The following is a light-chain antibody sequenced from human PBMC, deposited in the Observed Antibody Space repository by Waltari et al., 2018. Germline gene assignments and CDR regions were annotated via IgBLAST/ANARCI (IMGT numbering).Light chain of an antibody. Sequence: NFMLTQPQSVSESPGKTVTISCTRTTGGIDRSYVQWYPHRPGSSPTTVIYENHQRPSGVPPRFSGSIDRSSNSASLTISGLTTEDEADYYCQSSNNFNLEVFGTGTQVTVL. CDR2: ENH. CDR1: TGGIDRSY. V-gene: IGLV6-57*01. J-gene: IGLJ1*01. CDR3: QSSNNFNLEV.